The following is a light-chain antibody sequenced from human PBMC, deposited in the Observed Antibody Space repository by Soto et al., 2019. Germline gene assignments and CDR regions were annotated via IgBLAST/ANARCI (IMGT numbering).Light chain of an antibody. J-gene: IGKJ2*01. CDR2: GAS. Sequence: EVVITQSPATLSVSPGERPTLSCRASQSVGSNLAWYQQKPGQAPRLLIYGASTRATGIPARFSGSGSGTEFTLTISSLQSEDFAVYYCQQYNNWPPYTFGQGTKLEIK. V-gene: IGKV3-15*01. CDR3: QQYNNWPPYT. CDR1: QSVGSN.